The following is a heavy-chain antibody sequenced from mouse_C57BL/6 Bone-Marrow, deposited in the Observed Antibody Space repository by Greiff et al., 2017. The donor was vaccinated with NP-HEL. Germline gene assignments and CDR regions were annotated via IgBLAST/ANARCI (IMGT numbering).Heavy chain of an antibody. V-gene: IGHV5-16*01. CDR1: GFTFSDYY. J-gene: IGHJ1*03. Sequence: EVKLMESEGGLVQPGRSMKLSCTASGFTFSDYYMAWVRQVPEKGLEWVANINYDGSSTYYLDSLKSRFIISRDNAKNILYLQMSSLKSEDTATYYCARGHYYGSRDPYWYFDVWGTGTTVTVSS. CDR3: ARGHYYGSRDPYWYFDV. CDR2: INYDGSST. D-gene: IGHD1-1*01.